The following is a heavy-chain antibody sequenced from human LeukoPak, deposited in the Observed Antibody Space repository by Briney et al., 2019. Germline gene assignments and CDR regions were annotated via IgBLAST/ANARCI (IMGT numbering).Heavy chain of an antibody. CDR2: IIPIFGTA. V-gene: IGHV1-69*13. CDR3: AREPQGYTPDYYYYGMDV. Sequence: ASVTVSCTASGGTFSSYAISWVRQAPGQGLEWMGGIIPIFGTANYAQKFQGRVTITADESTSTAYMELSSLRSEDTAVYYCAREPQGYTPDYYYYGMDVWGQGTTVTVSS. D-gene: IGHD3-16*02. J-gene: IGHJ6*02. CDR1: GGTFSSYA.